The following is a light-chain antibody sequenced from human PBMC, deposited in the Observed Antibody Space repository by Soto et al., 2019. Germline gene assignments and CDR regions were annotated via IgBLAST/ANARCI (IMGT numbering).Light chain of an antibody. CDR2: EVI. CDR3: SSYAGSNILL. V-gene: IGLV2-8*01. Sequence: QSALTQPPSASGSPGQSVTISCTGTSSDVGASNYVSWYQQHPGKAPKLMIYEVIKRPSGVPLRFSGSKSGNTASLTVSGLQAEDEAEYYCSSYAGSNILLFGGGTKLTVL. J-gene: IGLJ3*02. CDR1: SSDVGASNY.